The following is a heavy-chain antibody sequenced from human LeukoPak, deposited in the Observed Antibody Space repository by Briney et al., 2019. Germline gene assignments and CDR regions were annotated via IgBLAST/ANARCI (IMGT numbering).Heavy chain of an antibody. CDR3: AKYRQGIAEHFDY. J-gene: IGHJ4*02. Sequence: GGSLRLSCAASGLTFSSFGMNWVRQAPGKGLEWVAVISYDGSNKYYADSVKGRFTISRDNSKNTLYLQMNSLRAEDTAVYYCAKYRQGIAEHFDYWGQGTLVTVSS. V-gene: IGHV3-30*18. CDR2: ISYDGSNK. CDR1: GLTFSSFG. D-gene: IGHD6-13*01.